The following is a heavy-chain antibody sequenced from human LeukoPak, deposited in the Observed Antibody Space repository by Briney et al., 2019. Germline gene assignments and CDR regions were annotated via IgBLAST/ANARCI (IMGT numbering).Heavy chain of an antibody. J-gene: IGHJ4*02. CDR2: INPSGGST. D-gene: IGHD2-2*01. V-gene: IGHV1-46*01. CDR3: AGHPGIGRRDIVVVPAALWDY. CDR1: GYTFTSYY. Sequence: ASVKVSCKASGYTFTSYYMHWVRQAPGQGLEWMGIINPSGGSTSYAQKFQGRVTMTRDTSTSTVYMELSSLRSDDTAVYYCAGHPGIGRRDIVVVPAALWDYWGQGTLVTVSS.